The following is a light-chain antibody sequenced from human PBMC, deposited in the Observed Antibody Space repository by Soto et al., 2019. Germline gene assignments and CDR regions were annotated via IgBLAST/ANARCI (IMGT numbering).Light chain of an antibody. CDR3: QQYESTPPT. V-gene: IGKV4-1*01. CDR2: WGS. CDR1: QSVLYSSNNKNY. J-gene: IGKJ2*01. Sequence: DIVMTQSPDSLAVSLGERATINCKSSQSVLYSSNNKNYLAWYQQRPGQPPKLLIYWGSTRESGVPDRFSGSGSGTDFTLTITSLQAEDVSVYYCQQYESTPPTFGQGTKLEIK.